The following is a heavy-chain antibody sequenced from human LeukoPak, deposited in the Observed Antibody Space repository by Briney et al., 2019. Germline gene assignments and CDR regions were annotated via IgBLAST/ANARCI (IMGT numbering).Heavy chain of an antibody. J-gene: IGHJ4*02. V-gene: IGHV6-1*01. CDR2: TYYRSKWYT. Sequence: SQTLSLTCAISGDIVSSNSAAWNWIRQSPSRGLEWLGRTYYRSKWYTYYAASVKSRIAINRDTSKNQFSLQLNSVTPEDTAVYYCARSTGPIDYWGQGTLVTISS. CDR3: ARSTGPIDY. D-gene: IGHD1-1*01. CDR1: GDIVSSNSAA.